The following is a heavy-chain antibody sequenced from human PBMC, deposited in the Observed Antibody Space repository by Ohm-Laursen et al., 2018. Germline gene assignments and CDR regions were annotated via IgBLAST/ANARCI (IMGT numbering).Heavy chain of an antibody. Sequence: SLRLSCTASGFTFSSYAMSWVRQAPGKGLEWVSGISGSGGSTYYAESVKGRFTISRDNSKNSLFLQMNSLRAEDTAVYYCARSNGMDVWGQGTTVTVSS. CDR1: GFTFSSYA. CDR2: ISGSGGST. V-gene: IGHV3-23*01. CDR3: ARSNGMDV. J-gene: IGHJ6*02.